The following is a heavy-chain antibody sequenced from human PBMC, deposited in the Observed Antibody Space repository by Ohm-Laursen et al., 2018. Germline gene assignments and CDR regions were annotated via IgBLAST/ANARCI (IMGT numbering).Heavy chain of an antibody. D-gene: IGHD3-3*01. CDR2: ISSSSSYI. CDR1: GFAFSSYS. Sequence: SLRLSCAASGFAFSSYSMNWVRQAPGKGLEWVSSISSSSSYIYYADSVKGRFTISRDNAKNSLYLQMNSLRAEDTAVYYCARDREYYDFWSGDWVRAYYYYGMDVWGQGTTVTVSS. CDR3: ARDREYYDFWSGDWVRAYYYYGMDV. J-gene: IGHJ6*02. V-gene: IGHV3-21*01.